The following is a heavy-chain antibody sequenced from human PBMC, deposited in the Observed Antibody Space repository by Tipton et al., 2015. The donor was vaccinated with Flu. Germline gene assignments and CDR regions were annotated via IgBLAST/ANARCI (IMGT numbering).Heavy chain of an antibody. CDR3: ARDDLGYCTNGVSYLSLDY. CDR1: GDSIMNYY. Sequence: TLSLTCTVSGDSIMNYYWSWIRQSAGKGLEWIGRIYSSGSTHYNPSTKSRVTMSVDTPKNQFSLMLSSVTAADAAVYCCARDDLGYCTNGVSYLSLDYWGQESLVTFSS. V-gene: IGHV4-4*07. D-gene: IGHD2-8*01. CDR2: IYSSGST. J-gene: IGHJ4*02.